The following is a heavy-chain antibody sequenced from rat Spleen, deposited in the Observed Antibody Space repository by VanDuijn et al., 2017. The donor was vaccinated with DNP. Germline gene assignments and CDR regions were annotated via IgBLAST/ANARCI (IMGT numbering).Heavy chain of an antibody. V-gene: IGHV5-31*01. CDR3: IRWNSGHFDY. CDR1: RFTFNNYW. J-gene: IGHJ2*01. CDR2: ITISGGNT. D-gene: IGHD4-3*01. Sequence: EVQLVESGGDLVQPGRSLKLSCVASRFTFNNYWMTWIRQVPGKGLEWVASITISGGNTYYPDSVKGRFTISRDNTKNTLYLQMNSLRSEDTATYYCIRWNSGHFDYWGQGVMVTVSS.